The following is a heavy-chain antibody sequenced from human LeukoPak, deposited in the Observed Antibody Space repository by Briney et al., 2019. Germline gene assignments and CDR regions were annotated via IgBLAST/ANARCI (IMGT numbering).Heavy chain of an antibody. CDR3: ARDQASSSSSPY. Sequence: GGSLRLSCAASGMTVSSNYIMWVRQPPGKGLEWVSSIYTGGSTCYADAVKGRFTISRDNSKNTVNLQMNSLRAEDTAVYYCARDQASSSSSPYWGQGTLVTVSS. D-gene: IGHD2-2*01. J-gene: IGHJ4*02. CDR1: GMTVSSNY. CDR2: IYTGGST. V-gene: IGHV3-66*01.